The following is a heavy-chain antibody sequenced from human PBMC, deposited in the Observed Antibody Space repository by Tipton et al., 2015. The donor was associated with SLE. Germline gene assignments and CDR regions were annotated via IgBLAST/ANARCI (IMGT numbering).Heavy chain of an antibody. J-gene: IGHJ4*02. V-gene: IGHV3-23*03. CDR3: AKDRSKYCSGGTCYLFDY. D-gene: IGHD2-15*01. Sequence: GSLRLSCAASGFTFSSYAMNWVRQAPGKGLEWVSIIYSSGSTYYADSVKGRFIIARDTSKNTLYLQMSSLRAEDTAIHYCAKDRSKYCSGGTCYLFDYWGQGALVTVSS. CDR2: IIYSSGST. CDR1: GFTFSSYA.